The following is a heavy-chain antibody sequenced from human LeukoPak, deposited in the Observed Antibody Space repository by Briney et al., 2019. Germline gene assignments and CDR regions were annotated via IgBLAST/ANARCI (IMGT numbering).Heavy chain of an antibody. CDR3: ARGGIAGYYYYYGMDV. V-gene: IGHV3-33*01. CDR2: IWYDGSNK. CDR1: GFTFSSYG. J-gene: IGHJ6*02. D-gene: IGHD6-13*01. Sequence: GGSLRLSCAASGFTFSSYGMHWVRQAPGKGLEWVAVIWYDGSNKYYADSVKGRFTISRDNSKNTLYLQMNSLRAEDTAVYYCARGGIAGYYYYYGMDVWGQGTTVTVSS.